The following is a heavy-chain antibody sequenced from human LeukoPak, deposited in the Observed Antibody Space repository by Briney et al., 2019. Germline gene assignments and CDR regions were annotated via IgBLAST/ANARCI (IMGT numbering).Heavy chain of an antibody. CDR1: RFTFSSYG. CDR3: AKDSYYGSGSYFYFGY. D-gene: IGHD3-10*01. V-gene: IGHV3-30*18. J-gene: IGHJ4*02. Sequence: GWSLRLSCAASRFTFSSYGMHWVRQAPGKGLGWVGVVSYDGSNKYYADSVKGRFTISRDNSKNTLYLQMNSLRPEDTAVYYCAKDSYYGSGSYFYFGYWGQGTLVTVSS. CDR2: VSYDGSNK.